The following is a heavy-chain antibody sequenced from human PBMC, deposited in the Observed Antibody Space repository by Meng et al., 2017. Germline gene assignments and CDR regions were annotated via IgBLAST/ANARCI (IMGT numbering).Heavy chain of an antibody. CDR1: ASTFSNYD. J-gene: IGHJ4*02. Sequence: QVQLVQSGSDLRKPGASVKVSCMTSASTFSNYDINWVRQAPGQGLEWMGWINTKTGNPTYAQGFTGRFVFSLDTSVSTAHLHISTLTPEDTAVYYCATTGGGFDYWGQGTLVTVSS. V-gene: IGHV7-4-1*02. CDR2: INTKTGNP. D-gene: IGHD2-8*02. CDR3: ATTGGGFDY.